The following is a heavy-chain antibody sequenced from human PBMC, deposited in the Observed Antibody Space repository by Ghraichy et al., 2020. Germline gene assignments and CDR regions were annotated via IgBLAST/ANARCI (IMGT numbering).Heavy chain of an antibody. CDR1: GFTFSSYA. Sequence: GGSLRLSCAASGFTFSSYAMNWVRQAPGKGLEWVSFISDSGTSTYYADSVKGRFTISRDNSENTLYLQMNSLRAEDTAVYYCAKGLSGSYYSYLFDHWGQGTLVTVSS. D-gene: IGHD1-26*01. J-gene: IGHJ4*02. CDR3: AKGLSGSYYSYLFDH. V-gene: IGHV3-23*01. CDR2: ISDSGTST.